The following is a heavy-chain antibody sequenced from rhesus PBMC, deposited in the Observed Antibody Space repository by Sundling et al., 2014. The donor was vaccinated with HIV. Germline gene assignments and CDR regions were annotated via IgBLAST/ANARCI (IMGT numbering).Heavy chain of an antibody. CDR1: GFSLTTSGVG. CDR2: IFWDDDQ. V-gene: IGHV2-152*01. CDR3: ARSFMSAGPFDY. Sequence: QVTLKESGPALVKPTQTLTLTCTFSGFSLTTSGVGVDWIRQPPGKALEWLARIFWDDDQRYTTSLKTRLTISRDTSENQVILTMTNMDPVDTATYYCARSFMSAGPFDYWGQGLLVTVSS. J-gene: IGHJ4*01. D-gene: IGHD6-37*01.